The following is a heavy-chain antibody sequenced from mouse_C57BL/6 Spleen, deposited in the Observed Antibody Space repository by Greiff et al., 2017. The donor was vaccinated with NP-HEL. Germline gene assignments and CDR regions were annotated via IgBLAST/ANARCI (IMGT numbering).Heavy chain of an antibody. CDR1: GFTFSSYG. J-gene: IGHJ4*01. D-gene: IGHD2-4*01. Sequence: EVKLVESGGDLVKPGGSLKLSCAASGFTFSSYGMSWVRQTLDKRLEWVATISSGGSYTYYPDSVKGRFTISRDNAKNTLYLQMSSLKSEDTAMYYCARDDYEDYYAMDYWGQGTSVTVSS. CDR2: ISSGGSYT. V-gene: IGHV5-6*01. CDR3: ARDDYEDYYAMDY.